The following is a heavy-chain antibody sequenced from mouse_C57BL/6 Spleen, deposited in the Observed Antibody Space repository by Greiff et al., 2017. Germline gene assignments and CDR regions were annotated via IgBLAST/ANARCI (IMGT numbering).Heavy chain of an antibody. J-gene: IGHJ2*01. V-gene: IGHV3-6*01. D-gene: IGHD1-1*01. CDR3: ARDSTTVFDY. CDR1: GYSITSGYY. CDR2: ISYDGSN. Sequence: VQLKESGPGLVKPSQSLSLTCSVTGYSITSGYYWNWIRQFPGNKLEWMGYISYDGSNNYNPSLKNRISITRDTSKNQFFLKLNSVTTEDTATYYCARDSTTVFDYWGQGTTLTVSS.